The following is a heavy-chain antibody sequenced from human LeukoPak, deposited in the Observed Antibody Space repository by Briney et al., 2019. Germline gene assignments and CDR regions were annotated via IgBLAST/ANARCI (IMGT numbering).Heavy chain of an antibody. CDR1: GYTFTSYG. V-gene: IGHV1-18*01. Sequence: ASVKVSCKXSGYTFTSYGISWVRQPPGQGLEWMGWISAYNGNTNYAQNLQGRVTMTTETSTSTAYMDLRSLRSDDTAVYYCARPLYYDSTGYHQYYFDHWGQGTLVTVSS. CDR3: ARPLYYDSTGYHQYYFDH. D-gene: IGHD3-22*01. CDR2: ISAYNGNT. J-gene: IGHJ4*02.